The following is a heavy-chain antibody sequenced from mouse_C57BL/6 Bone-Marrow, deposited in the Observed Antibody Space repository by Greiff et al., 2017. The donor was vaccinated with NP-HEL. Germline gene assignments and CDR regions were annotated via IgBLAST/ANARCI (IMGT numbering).Heavy chain of an antibody. CDR2: IYPGSGNT. CDR3: ARGDIYYGNPFDY. V-gene: IGHV1-76*01. D-gene: IGHD2-1*01. J-gene: IGHJ2*01. CDR1: GYTFTDYY. Sequence: QVQLQQSGAELVRPGASVKLSCKASGYTFTDYYINWVKQRPGQGLEWIARIYPGSGNTYYNEKFKGKATLTAEKSSSTAYMQLSSLTSEDSAVYFCARGDIYYGNPFDYWGQGTTLTVSS.